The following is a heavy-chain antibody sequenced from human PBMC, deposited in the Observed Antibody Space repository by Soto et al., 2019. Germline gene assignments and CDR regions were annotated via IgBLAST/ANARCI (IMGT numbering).Heavy chain of an antibody. D-gene: IGHD6-19*01. CDR2: ITTYNGNR. CDR1: GYTFSNYG. J-gene: IGHJ4*02. Sequence: QVQLVQSGPEVKNPGASVKVSCKASGYTFSNYGIKWVRQAPGQGLEWVGWITTYNGNRHSAEKFQGRVTMTTDTSTSTTYMELRSLTSDDTGVYYCARDAQCKAVAADGSSDYWGQGTLVTVSS. CDR3: ARDAQCKAVAADGSSDY. V-gene: IGHV1-18*01.